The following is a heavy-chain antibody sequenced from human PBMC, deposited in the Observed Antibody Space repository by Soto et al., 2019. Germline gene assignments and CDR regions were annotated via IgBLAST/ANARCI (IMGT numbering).Heavy chain of an antibody. J-gene: IGHJ4*02. CDR2: IKSKTDGGTT. D-gene: IGHD3-10*01. V-gene: IGHV3-15*01. CDR3: TTAVYYYGSGSYGTLFDY. Sequence: VQLVESGGGLVKPGGSLRLSCAASGFTFSNAWMSWVRQAPGKGLEWVGRIKSKTDGGTTDYAAPVKGRFTISRDDSKNTLYLQMNSLKTEDTAVYYCTTAVYYYGSGSYGTLFDYWGQGTLVTVSS. CDR1: GFTFSNAW.